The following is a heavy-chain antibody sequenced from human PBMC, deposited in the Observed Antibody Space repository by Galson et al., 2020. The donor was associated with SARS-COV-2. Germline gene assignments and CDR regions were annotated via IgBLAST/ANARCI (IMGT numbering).Heavy chain of an antibody. J-gene: IGHJ5*02. D-gene: IGHD2-2*02. CDR1: GYTFTGYY. Sequence: ASVKVSCKASGYTFTGYYMHWVRQAPGQGLEWMGWINPNSGGTNYAQKFQGWVTMTRDTSISTAYMELSRLGSDDTAVYYCARRSVVPAVIRRNWFDPGGQGNLVTVSP. CDR3: ARRSVVPAVIRRNWFDP. CDR2: INPNSGGT. V-gene: IGHV1-2*04.